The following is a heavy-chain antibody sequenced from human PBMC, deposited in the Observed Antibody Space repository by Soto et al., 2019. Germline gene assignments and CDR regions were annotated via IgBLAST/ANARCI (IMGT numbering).Heavy chain of an antibody. V-gene: IGHV3-30*18. Sequence: GGSLRLSCAASGFTFSSYGMHWVRQAPGKGLEWVAVISYDGSNKYYADSVKGRFTISRDNSKNTLYLQMNSLRAEDTAVYYCAKVLNSGSTGYFDYWGQGTLVTVSS. CDR2: ISYDGSNK. D-gene: IGHD3-22*01. CDR1: GFTFSSYG. CDR3: AKVLNSGSTGYFDY. J-gene: IGHJ4*02.